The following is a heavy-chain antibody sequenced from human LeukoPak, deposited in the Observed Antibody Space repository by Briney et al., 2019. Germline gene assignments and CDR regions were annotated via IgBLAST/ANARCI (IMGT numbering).Heavy chain of an antibody. D-gene: IGHD4-11*01. Sequence: GASVKVSCEASGGTFSSYAISWVRRAPGQGLEWMGWISAYNGNTNYAQKLQGRVTMTTDTSTSTAYMELRSLRSDDTAVYYCARDNPDYSKALGYWGQGTLVTVSS. V-gene: IGHV1-18*01. CDR2: ISAYNGNT. CDR3: ARDNPDYSKALGY. J-gene: IGHJ4*02. CDR1: GGTFSSYA.